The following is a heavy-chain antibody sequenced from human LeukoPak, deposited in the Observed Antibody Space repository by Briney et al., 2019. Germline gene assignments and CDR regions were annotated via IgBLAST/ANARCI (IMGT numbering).Heavy chain of an antibody. D-gene: IGHD3-10*01. Sequence: SETLSLTCTVSGGSISTYYWSWIRQPPGKGLEWIGYIYYSGSTNYNPSLKSRVTMSVDTSKNQFSLNLSSVIAADTAVYYCARKVVRGVICWFDAWGQGTLVTVSS. CDR3: ARKVVRGVICWFDA. J-gene: IGHJ5*02. CDR2: IYYSGST. V-gene: IGHV4-59*08. CDR1: GGSISTYY.